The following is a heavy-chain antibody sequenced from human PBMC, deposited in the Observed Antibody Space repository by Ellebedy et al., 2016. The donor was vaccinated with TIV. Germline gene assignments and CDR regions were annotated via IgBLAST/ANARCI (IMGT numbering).Heavy chain of an antibody. CDR3: VRLAVRGVIKGSVH. CDR2: IYYSGST. Sequence: MPSETLSLTCTVSGGSISSSSYYWGWIRQPPGKGLEWIGSIYYSGSTYYNPSLKSRVTISVDTSKNQFSLKLSSVTAADTAVYYCVRLAVRGVIKGSVHWGQGTLVTVSS. J-gene: IGHJ4*02. D-gene: IGHD3-10*01. CDR1: GGSISSSSYY. V-gene: IGHV4-39*01.